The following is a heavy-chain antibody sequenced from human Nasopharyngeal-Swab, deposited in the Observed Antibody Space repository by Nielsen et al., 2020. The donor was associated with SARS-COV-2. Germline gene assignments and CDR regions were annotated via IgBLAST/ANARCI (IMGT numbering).Heavy chain of an antibody. CDR3: ARHSKQLAYNWFDP. J-gene: IGHJ5*02. Sequence: GGSLRLSCKGSGYSFTSYWIGWVRQMPGKGLEWMGIIYPGDSDTRYSPSFQGQVTISADKSISTAYLQCSSLKASDTAMYYCARHSKQLAYNWFDPWGQGTLVTVSS. CDR1: GYSFTSYW. CDR2: IYPGDSDT. V-gene: IGHV5-51*01. D-gene: IGHD6-13*01.